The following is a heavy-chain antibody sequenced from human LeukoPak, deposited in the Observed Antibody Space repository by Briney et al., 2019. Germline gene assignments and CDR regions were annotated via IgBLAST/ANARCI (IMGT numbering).Heavy chain of an antibody. CDR1: GTSFSNHY. D-gene: IGHD3-10*01. CDR3: ARVCGSATNFRLCGFDI. CDR2: INQSGNT. Sequence: PSETLSLTCAVYGTSFSNHYWSWIRQSPGKGLEWIGEINQSGNTKYNPSLESRVIISVDTSKIHFSLRLNSVTAADTAVYYCARVCGSATNFRLCGFDIWGQGTVVTVSS. J-gene: IGHJ3*02. V-gene: IGHV4-34*01.